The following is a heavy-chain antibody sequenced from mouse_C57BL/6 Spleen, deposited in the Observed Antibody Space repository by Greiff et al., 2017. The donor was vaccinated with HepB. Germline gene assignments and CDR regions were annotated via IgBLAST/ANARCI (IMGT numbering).Heavy chain of an antibody. CDR2: ISSGGSYT. J-gene: IGHJ3*01. CDR1: GFTFSSYG. D-gene: IGHD2-5*01. CDR3: ARHRDCSNYDFAY. V-gene: IGHV5-6*02. Sequence: DVMLVESGGDLVKPGGSLKLSCAASGFTFSSYGMSWVRQTPDKRLEWVATISSGGSYTYYPDSVKGRFTISRDNAKNTLYLQMSSLKSEDTAMYYCARHRDCSNYDFAYWGQGTLVTVSA.